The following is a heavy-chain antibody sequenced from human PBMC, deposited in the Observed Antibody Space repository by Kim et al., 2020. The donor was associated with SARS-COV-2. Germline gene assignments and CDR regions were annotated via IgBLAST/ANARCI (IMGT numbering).Heavy chain of an antibody. Sequence: GGSLRLSCAASGFTFSNAWMSWVRQAPGKGLEWVGRIKSKTDGGTTDYAAPVQGRFTISRADSKNTLYLQMNSRKTKDTAVYYCTTDMAAAGTFDYWGQGTLGSASS. V-gene: IGHV3-15*01. CDR1: GFTFSNAW. CDR2: IKSKTDGGTT. CDR3: TTDMAAAGTFDY. J-gene: IGHJ4*02. D-gene: IGHD6-13*01.